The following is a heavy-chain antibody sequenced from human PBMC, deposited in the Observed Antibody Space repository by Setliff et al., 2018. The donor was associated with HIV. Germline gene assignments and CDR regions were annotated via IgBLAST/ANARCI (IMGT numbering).Heavy chain of an antibody. CDR3: ARHYTSGWYGERGAFDV. Sequence: GESLKISCKGSGYSFTTYWIGWVRQMPGKGLEWMGIIYPGDSDTRYSPSFQDQVTISADKSISTAYLQWSSLEASDTAMYYCARHYTSGWYGERGAFDVWAQGNPGHRLL. D-gene: IGHD6-19*01. J-gene: IGHJ3*01. CDR2: IYPGDSDT. CDR1: GYSFTTYW. V-gene: IGHV5-51*01.